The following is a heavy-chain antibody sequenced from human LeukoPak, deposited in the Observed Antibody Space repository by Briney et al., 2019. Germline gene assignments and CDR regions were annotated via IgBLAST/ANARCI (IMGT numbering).Heavy chain of an antibody. CDR1: GVTVSTNY. D-gene: IGHD3-22*01. V-gene: IGHV3-53*01. Sequence: GGSLRLSCAASGVTVSTNYMNWVRQAPGKGLEWVSVIYSTDKTNYADSVQGRFTISRDPSKNTVYLQMNSLRGEDTAVYYCAREIGYYFDNHSSRLRGRFDVWGTGTTVIVSS. J-gene: IGHJ6*04. CDR3: AREIGYYFDNHSSRLRGRFDV. CDR2: IYSTDKT.